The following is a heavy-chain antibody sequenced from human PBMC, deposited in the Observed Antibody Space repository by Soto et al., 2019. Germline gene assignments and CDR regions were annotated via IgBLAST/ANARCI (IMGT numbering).Heavy chain of an antibody. D-gene: IGHD3-22*01. CDR3: ARGGEGLFGYYYGMDV. Sequence: GGSLRLSCAASGFTFSSYDMHWVRQATGKGLEWVSAIGTAGDTYYPGSVKGRFTISRENAKNSLYLQMNSLRAGDTAVYYCARGGEGLFGYYYGMDVWGQGTTVTVSS. V-gene: IGHV3-13*04. J-gene: IGHJ6*02. CDR1: GFTFSSYD. CDR2: IGTAGDT.